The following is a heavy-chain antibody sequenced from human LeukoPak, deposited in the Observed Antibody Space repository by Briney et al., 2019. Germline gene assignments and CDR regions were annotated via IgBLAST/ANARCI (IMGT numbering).Heavy chain of an antibody. V-gene: IGHV1-69*05. CDR3: ARDHEGNFWFDP. D-gene: IGHD1-7*01. CDR2: IIPIFGTA. J-gene: IGHJ5*02. Sequence: SVKVSCKASGSTFSSYAISWVRQAPGQGLEWMGGIIPIFGTANYAQKFQGRVTITTDESTSTAYMELSSLRSEDTAVYYCARDHEGNFWFDPWGQGTLVTVSS. CDR1: GSTFSSYA.